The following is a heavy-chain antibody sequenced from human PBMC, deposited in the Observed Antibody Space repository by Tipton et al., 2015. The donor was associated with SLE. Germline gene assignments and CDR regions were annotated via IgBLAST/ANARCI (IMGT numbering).Heavy chain of an antibody. V-gene: IGHV4-61*09. J-gene: IGHJ3*01. CDR1: GGSISSGTYY. D-gene: IGHD4-17*01. Sequence: TLSLTCTVSGGSISSGTYYWSWIRQPAGKGLEWIGHISTSGNTNSYPSLKSRVTMSVDTSNNLFSLKLSSVTAADTAVYYCTRHDYGDSDAFDFWGQGTMVTVSS. CDR3: TRHDYGDSDAFDF. CDR2: ISTSGNT.